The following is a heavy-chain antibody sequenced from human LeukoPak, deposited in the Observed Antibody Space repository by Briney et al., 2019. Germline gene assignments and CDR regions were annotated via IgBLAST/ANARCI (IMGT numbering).Heavy chain of an antibody. CDR1: GGTFSSYA. Sequence: SVKVSCKASGGTFSSYAISWVRQAPGQGLEWMGGIIPIFGTANYAQKFQGRVTITTDESTSTAYMELSSLRSEDTAVYYYAKWGGDAFDIWGQGTMVTVSS. V-gene: IGHV1-69*05. CDR2: IIPIFGTA. CDR3: AKWGGDAFDI. D-gene: IGHD3-16*01. J-gene: IGHJ3*02.